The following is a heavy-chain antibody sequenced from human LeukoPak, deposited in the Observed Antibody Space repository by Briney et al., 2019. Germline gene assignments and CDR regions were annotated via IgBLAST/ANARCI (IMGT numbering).Heavy chain of an antibody. CDR2: IIPIFGTA. CDR1: GGTFSSYA. J-gene: IGHJ4*02. V-gene: IGHV1-69*13. Sequence: ASVKVPCKASGGTFSSYAISWVRQAPGQGLEWMGGIIPIFGTANYAQKFQGRVTITADESTSTAYMELSSLRSEDTAVYYCAREHRELLLWFGELFHYFDYWGQGTLVTVSS. D-gene: IGHD3-10*01. CDR3: AREHRELLLWFGELFHYFDY.